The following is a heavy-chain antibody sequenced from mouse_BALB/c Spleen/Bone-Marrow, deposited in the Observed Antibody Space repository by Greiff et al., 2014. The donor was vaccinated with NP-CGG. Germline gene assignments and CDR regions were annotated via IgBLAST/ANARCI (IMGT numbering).Heavy chain of an antibody. V-gene: IGHV14-3*02. Sequence: VQLQQSGAELVKPGASVKLSCTASGSNIKDTYMHWVKQRPEQGLEWIGRIDPANGNTKYDPKFQGKATITADTSSNTAYLQLSSLTSEDTAAYYCANYYYGSSLFAYWGQGTLVTVSA. J-gene: IGHJ3*01. CDR1: GSNIKDTY. CDR2: IDPANGNT. D-gene: IGHD1-1*01. CDR3: ANYYYGSSLFAY.